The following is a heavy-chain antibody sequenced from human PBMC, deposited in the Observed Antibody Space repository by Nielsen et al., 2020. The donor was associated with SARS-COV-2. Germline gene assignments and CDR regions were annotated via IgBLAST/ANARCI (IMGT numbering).Heavy chain of an antibody. CDR3: ARRVAGSRGTTYYMDV. CDR2: INPKSGGA. J-gene: IGHJ6*03. D-gene: IGHD1-1*01. Sequence: VSVKVSCKASGYTFTGYNIHWVRQAPGQGLEWMGRINPKSGGANYAQKFQGRVTMTRDTSISTASMELNRLTSDDTAVYYCARRVAGSRGTTYYMDVWGKGTTVTVSS. V-gene: IGHV1-2*06. CDR1: GYTFTGYN.